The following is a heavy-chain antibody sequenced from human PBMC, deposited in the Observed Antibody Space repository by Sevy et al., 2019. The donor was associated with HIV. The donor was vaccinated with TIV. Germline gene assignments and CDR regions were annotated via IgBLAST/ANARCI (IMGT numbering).Heavy chain of an antibody. D-gene: IGHD3-22*01. CDR2: FIPMFDTA. CDR1: GGTFSNYA. Sequence: ASAKVSCKASGGTFSNYAISWVRQAPGQGLEWMGGFIPMFDTANSAQKFQGRVTLTADGSTSTAYIELGSLRSEDTGVYYCTSLYYEGSCYSPLYYYGMDVWGQGTTVTVSS. V-gene: IGHV1-69*13. J-gene: IGHJ6*02. CDR3: TSLYYEGSCYSPLYYYGMDV.